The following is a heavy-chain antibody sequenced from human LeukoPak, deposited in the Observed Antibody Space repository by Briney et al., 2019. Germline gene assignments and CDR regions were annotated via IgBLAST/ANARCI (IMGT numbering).Heavy chain of an antibody. J-gene: IGHJ4*02. CDR1: GFTFSNYA. Sequence: GGSLRLSCAASGFTFSNYALSWVRQAPGKGLEWVANIKQDGSEKYYVDSVKGRFTISRDNAKNSLYLQMNSLRAEDTAVYYCARPLGRIAAALNYWGQGTLVTVSS. CDR3: ARPLGRIAAALNY. CDR2: IKQDGSEK. D-gene: IGHD6-13*01. V-gene: IGHV3-7*01.